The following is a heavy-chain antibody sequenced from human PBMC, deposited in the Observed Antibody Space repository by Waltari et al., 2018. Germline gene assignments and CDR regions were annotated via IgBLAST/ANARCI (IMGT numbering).Heavy chain of an antibody. D-gene: IGHD6-19*01. CDR3: ARSPQYSSGWYTPYYYYYGMDV. J-gene: IGHJ6*02. V-gene: IGHV1-8*03. CDR2: MNPNSGKT. CDR1: GYTFTSYD. Sequence: QVQLVQSGAEVKKPGASVKVSCKASGYTFTSYDINWVRQATGQGLEWMGWMNPNSGKTGYAQKFQGRVTITRNTSISTAYMELSSLRSEDTAVYYCARSPQYSSGWYTPYYYYYGMDVWGQGTTVTVSS.